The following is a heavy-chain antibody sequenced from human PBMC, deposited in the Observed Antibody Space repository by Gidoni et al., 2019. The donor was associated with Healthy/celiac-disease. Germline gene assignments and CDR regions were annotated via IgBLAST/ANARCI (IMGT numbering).Heavy chain of an antibody. D-gene: IGHD3-22*01. J-gene: IGHJ4*02. V-gene: IGHV4-31*03. CDR3: ARAPMTAPPYYFDY. CDR2: IYYSGST. Sequence: QVQLQESGPGLVKPSQTLSLTCTVSGGSISSGGYYWSWIRQHPGKGLEWIADIYYSGSTYYNPSLKSRVTISVDTSKNQFSLKLSSVTAADTAVYYCARAPMTAPPYYFDYWGQGTLVTVSS. CDR1: GGSISSGGYY.